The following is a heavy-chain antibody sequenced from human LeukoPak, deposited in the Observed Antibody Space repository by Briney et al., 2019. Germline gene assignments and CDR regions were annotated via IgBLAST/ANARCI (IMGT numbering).Heavy chain of an antibody. J-gene: IGHJ3*02. CDR1: GFTFSSYS. Sequence: GGSLRLSCAASGFTFSSYSMNWVRQAPGEGLEWVSSISSSSSYIYYADSVKGRFTISRDNAKNSLYLQMNSLRAEDTAVYYCARDSQVLLWFGEMKDAFDIWGQGTMVTVSS. V-gene: IGHV3-21*01. D-gene: IGHD3-10*01. CDR3: ARDSQVLLWFGEMKDAFDI. CDR2: ISSSSSYI.